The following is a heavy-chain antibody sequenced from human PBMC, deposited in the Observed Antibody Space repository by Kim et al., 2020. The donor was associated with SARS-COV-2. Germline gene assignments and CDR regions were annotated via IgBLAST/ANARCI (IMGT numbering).Heavy chain of an antibody. CDR2: IKQDGSEK. CDR3: ARGGQWLVRRVNAFDI. D-gene: IGHD6-19*01. V-gene: IGHV3-7*03. CDR1: GFTFSSYW. Sequence: GGSLRLSCAASGFTFSSYWMSWVRQAPGKGLEWVANIKQDGSEKYYVDSVKGRFTISRDNAKNSLYLQMNSLRAEDTAVYYCARGGQWLVRRVNAFDIWGQGTMVTVSS. J-gene: IGHJ3*02.